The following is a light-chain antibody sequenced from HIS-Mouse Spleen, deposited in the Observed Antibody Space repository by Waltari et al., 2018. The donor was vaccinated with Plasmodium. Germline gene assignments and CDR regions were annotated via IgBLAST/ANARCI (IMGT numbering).Light chain of an antibody. Sequence: QSVLTQPPSASGTPGQRVTISCSGSSPNIGSNTVNWYQQLPGTAPQLLIYSDKQRPSGVPYRFSGSKSGTSASLAISGLQSEDEADYYCAAWDDSLNGPVFGGGTKLTVL. V-gene: IGLV1-44*01. CDR2: SDK. J-gene: IGLJ2*01. CDR1: SPNIGSNT. CDR3: AAWDDSLNGPV.